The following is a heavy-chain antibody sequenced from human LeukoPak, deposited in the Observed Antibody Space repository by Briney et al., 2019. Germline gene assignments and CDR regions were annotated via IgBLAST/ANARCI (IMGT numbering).Heavy chain of an antibody. CDR3: AKGVYGDPRDYFDY. J-gene: IGHJ4*02. CDR1: GFTFSSYG. D-gene: IGHD4-17*01. Sequence: PGGSLRLSCAASGFTFSSYGMHWVRQAPGKGLEWVAVISYDGSNKYYADSVKGRFTISRDNSKNTLYLQMNSLRAEDTAVYYCAKGVYGDPRDYFDYWGQGTLVTVSS. V-gene: IGHV3-30*18. CDR2: ISYDGSNK.